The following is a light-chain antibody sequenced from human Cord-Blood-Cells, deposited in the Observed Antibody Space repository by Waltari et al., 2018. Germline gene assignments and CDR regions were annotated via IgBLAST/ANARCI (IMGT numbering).Light chain of an antibody. J-gene: IGKJ4*01. V-gene: IGKV3-11*01. CDR3: QQRSNWPLT. CDR1: QSVSSY. Sequence: IVLTQSPATLSLSPGERHTLACRASQSVSSYLAWYQQKPGQAPRLLIYDASNRATGIPARFSGSGSGTDFTLTISSLEPEDFAVYYCQQRSNWPLTFGGGTKVEIK. CDR2: DAS.